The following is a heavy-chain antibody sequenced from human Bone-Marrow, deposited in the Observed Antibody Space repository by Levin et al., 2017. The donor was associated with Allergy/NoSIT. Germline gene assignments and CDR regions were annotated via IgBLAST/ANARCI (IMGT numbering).Heavy chain of an antibody. Sequence: GESLKISCAASGFTFSSYGMHWVRQAPGKGLEWVAVISYDGISKYYADSVKGRFNISRDNSKNTLFLQMNSLRPDDTAVYYCAIIAAAATRYYYYGLDVWGQGTTVTVSS. J-gene: IGHJ6*02. CDR2: ISYDGISK. V-gene: IGHV3-30*03. D-gene: IGHD6-13*01. CDR1: GFTFSSYG. CDR3: AIIAAAATRYYYYGLDV.